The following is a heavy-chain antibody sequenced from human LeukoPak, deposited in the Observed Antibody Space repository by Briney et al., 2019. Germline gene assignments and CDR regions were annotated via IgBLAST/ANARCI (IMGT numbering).Heavy chain of an antibody. J-gene: IGHJ4*02. V-gene: IGHV1-24*01. CDR2: FDPEDGET. CDR1: GYTLTELS. Sequence: ASVKVSCKVSGYTLTELSMHWVRQAPGKGLEWMGGFDPEDGETIYAQKFQGRVTMTEDTSTDAAYMELSSLRSEDTAVYYCARDAGYCSGGSCYGGSFDYWGQGTLVTVSS. CDR3: ARDAGYCSGGSCYGGSFDY. D-gene: IGHD2-15*01.